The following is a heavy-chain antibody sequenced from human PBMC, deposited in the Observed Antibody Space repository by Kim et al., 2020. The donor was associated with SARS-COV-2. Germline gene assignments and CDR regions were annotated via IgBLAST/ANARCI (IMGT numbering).Heavy chain of an antibody. CDR3: VLFTSRWTTGDYSPYYG. CDR2: ISSNGGET. Sequence: GGSLRLSCSASGFSFSTYAIHWVRQAPGKGLEYVSAISSNGGETYHADSVKGRFTISRDNSKNTLYLQMSSLRAEDTAVYYCVLFTSRWTTGDYSPYYG. CDR1: GFSFSTYA. V-gene: IGHV3-64D*06. J-gene: IGHJ6*01. D-gene: IGHD6-13*01.